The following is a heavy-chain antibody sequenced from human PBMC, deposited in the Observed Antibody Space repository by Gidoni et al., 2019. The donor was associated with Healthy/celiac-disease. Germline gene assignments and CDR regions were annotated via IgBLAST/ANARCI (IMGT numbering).Heavy chain of an antibody. CDR2: IYYSGST. Sequence: QVQLQASGPGLVKPSETLSLTCTVSGGSISSYYWSWIRQPPGKGLEWIGYIYYSGSTNYNPSLKSRVTISVDTSKNQFSLKLSSVTAADTAVYYCARGRRGLQRQFDYWGQGTLVTVSS. V-gene: IGHV4-59*01. D-gene: IGHD1-26*01. J-gene: IGHJ4*02. CDR1: GGSISSYY. CDR3: ARGRRGLQRQFDY.